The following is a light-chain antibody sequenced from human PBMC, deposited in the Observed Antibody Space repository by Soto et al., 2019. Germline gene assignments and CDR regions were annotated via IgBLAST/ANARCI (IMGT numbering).Light chain of an antibody. CDR2: DAS. V-gene: IGKV3-20*01. CDR1: QTISSGF. CDR3: QQYASSPRT. Sequence: FTQSPGIVRLAPGERTTLSCRASQTISSGFLAWYQQKVGQAPRLLIYDASNRATGIPDRFSGSGSGTDFSLTISGSELEDFAVYHCQQYASSPRTFGQGKRPEIK. J-gene: IGKJ5*01.